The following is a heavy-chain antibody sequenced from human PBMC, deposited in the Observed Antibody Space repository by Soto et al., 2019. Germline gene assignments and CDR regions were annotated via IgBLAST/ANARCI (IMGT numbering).Heavy chain of an antibody. D-gene: IGHD3-3*01. V-gene: IGHV4-39*01. J-gene: IGHJ5*02. CDR2: IYYSGST. CDR3: ARFLFGQITIFDSGEYNWFDP. Sequence: SETLSLTCTVSGCSISSSSYYWGWIRQPPGKGLEWFGSIYYSGSTYYNPSLKSRVTISVDTSKNQFSLKLSSVTAADTAVYYCARFLFGQITIFDSGEYNWFDPWGQGTLVTVSS. CDR1: GCSISSSSYY.